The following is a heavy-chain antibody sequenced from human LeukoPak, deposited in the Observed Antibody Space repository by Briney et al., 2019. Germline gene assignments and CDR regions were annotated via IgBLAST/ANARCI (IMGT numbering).Heavy chain of an antibody. CDR3: ARDKVDGSGSYYNY. J-gene: IGHJ4*02. CDR1: GGSISSYY. CDR2: IYTSGST. V-gene: IGHV4-4*07. Sequence: SETLSLTCTVSGGSISSYYWSWIRQPAGKGLEWIGRIYTSGSTNYNPSLKSRVTMSVDTSKNQFSLKLSSVTAADTAVYYCARDKVDGSGSYYNYWGQGTLVTVSS. D-gene: IGHD3-10*01.